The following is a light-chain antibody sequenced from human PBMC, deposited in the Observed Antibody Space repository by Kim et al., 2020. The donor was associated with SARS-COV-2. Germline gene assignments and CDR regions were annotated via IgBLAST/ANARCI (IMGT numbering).Light chain of an antibody. J-gene: IGKJ2*01. CDR3: QQYATSPYT. Sequence: NSIYFAWYQQNPRQAPRLLVYGASPRPAGIPARFTGSGSGTDFPLTINRLGPEDFAVYYCQQYATSPYTFGQGTKLEIK. V-gene: IGKV3-20*01. CDR1: NSIY. CDR2: GAS.